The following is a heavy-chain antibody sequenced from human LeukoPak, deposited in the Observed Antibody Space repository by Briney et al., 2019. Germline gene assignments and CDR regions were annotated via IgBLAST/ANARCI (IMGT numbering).Heavy chain of an antibody. D-gene: IGHD2-21*01. CDR3: ARQPPCNAINCPGFDC. Sequence: PSETLSLTCTVSGGSINNFFWSWIRQPPGKGLEWIGYIYYSGNTVYNPSLRSRVSISVDTSKNQFSLRLSSVTAADTAVYYCARQPPCNAINCPGFDCWGQGTLVTVSS. J-gene: IGHJ4*02. CDR1: GGSINNFF. CDR2: IYYSGNT. V-gene: IGHV4-59*01.